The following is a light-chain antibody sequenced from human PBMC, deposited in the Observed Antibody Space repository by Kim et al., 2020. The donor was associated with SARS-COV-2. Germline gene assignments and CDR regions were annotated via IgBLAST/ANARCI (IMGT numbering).Light chain of an antibody. V-gene: IGLV2-14*03. CDR3: TSYTSTSTLV. CDR1: GSDVGGYIL. Sequence: GPALTISCTGTGSDVGGYILVSCYQQQPAKAPKLILYDVSHRPSGVSNRFSGSKSGNRASLTIFGLQAEDEADYYCTSYTSTSTLVFGGGTQLTVL. CDR2: DVS. J-gene: IGLJ2*01.